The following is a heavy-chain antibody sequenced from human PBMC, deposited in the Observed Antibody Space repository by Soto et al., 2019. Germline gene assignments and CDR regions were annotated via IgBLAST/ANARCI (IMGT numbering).Heavy chain of an antibody. Sequence: QVQLVESGGGVVQPGRSLRLSCAASGFTFSSYAMHWVRQAPGKGLEWVAVISYDGSNKYYADSVKGRFTISRDNSKNTRYLQMNSLRAEDTAVYWCARTYGDDVPAFDNWGQGTMVTVSS. CDR1: GFTFSSYA. V-gene: IGHV3-30-3*01. CDR3: ARTYGDDVPAFDN. D-gene: IGHD4-17*01. CDR2: ISYDGSNK. J-gene: IGHJ3*02.